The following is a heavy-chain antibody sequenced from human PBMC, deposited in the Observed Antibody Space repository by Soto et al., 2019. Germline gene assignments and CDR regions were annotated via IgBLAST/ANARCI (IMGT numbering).Heavy chain of an antibody. V-gene: IGHV4-39*01. J-gene: IGHJ5*02. CDR1: GGSISRSTYY. Sequence: ETLSLTCTVSGGSISRSTYYWGWIRQPPGKGLEWIGSIYYSGSTYYRPSLKSRVTISVDTSKNQFSLKLSSVTAADTAVYYCARQVPAAIRLGWFDPWGQGTLVTVSS. D-gene: IGHD2-2*02. CDR2: IYYSGST. CDR3: ARQVPAAIRLGWFDP.